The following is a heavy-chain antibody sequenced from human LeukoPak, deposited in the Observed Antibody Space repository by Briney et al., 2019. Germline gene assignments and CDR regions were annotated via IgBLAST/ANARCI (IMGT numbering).Heavy chain of an antibody. V-gene: IGHV1-46*03. CDR1: GYTFTSYY. D-gene: IGHD3-3*01. Sequence: ASVKVSCKASGYTFTSYYMHWVRQAPGQGLEWMGTINPSGGSTSYAQKFQGRVTMTRDTSTSTVYMELSSLRSEDTAVYYCARDGRVHYDFWSGYYRDEVWFDPWGQGTLVTVSS. J-gene: IGHJ5*02. CDR3: ARDGRVHYDFWSGYYRDEVWFDP. CDR2: INPSGGST.